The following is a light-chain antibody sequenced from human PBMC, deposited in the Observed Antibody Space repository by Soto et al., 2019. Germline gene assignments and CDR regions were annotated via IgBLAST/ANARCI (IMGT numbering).Light chain of an antibody. Sequence: QSVLTQPPSVSAAPGQTVTISCSGTSSNIEIHHVSWYQQVPGAAPKLLIYDNSNRPSGIPDRFSGSKSGMSATLDITGLQTGDEADYFCGTWDSSLRTVIFGDGTKVTVL. V-gene: IGLV1-51*01. CDR2: DNS. J-gene: IGLJ2*01. CDR3: GTWDSSLRTVI. CDR1: SSNIEIHH.